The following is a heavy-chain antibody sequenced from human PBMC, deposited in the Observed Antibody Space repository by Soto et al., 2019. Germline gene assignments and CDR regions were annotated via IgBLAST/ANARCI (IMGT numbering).Heavy chain of an antibody. Sequence: GASVKVSCKASGYTFTSYYMHWVRQAPGQGLEWKGIINPSGGSTSYAQKFQGRVTMTRDTSTSTVYMELSSLRSEDTAVYYCARSEGPRTYYYYGMDVWGQGTTVTVSS. CDR3: ARSEGPRTYYYYGMDV. V-gene: IGHV1-46*01. CDR1: GYTFTSYY. CDR2: INPSGGST. J-gene: IGHJ6*02.